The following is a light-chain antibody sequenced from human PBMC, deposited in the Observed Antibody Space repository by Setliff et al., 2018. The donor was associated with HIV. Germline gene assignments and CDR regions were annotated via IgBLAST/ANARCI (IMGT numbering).Light chain of an antibody. CDR1: SSDVGSYNL. CDR2: EVS. V-gene: IGLV2-23*02. Sequence: SSDVGSYNLVSWYQQHPGKAPKLMIYEVSKRPSGVSNRFSGSKSGKMASLTISGVQAEDEADYYCCSYGGSFDVVFGGGTKVTVL. CDR3: CSYGGSFDVV. J-gene: IGLJ2*01.